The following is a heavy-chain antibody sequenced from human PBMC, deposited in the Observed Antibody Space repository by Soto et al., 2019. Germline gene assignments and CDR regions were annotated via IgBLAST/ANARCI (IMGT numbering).Heavy chain of an antibody. V-gene: IGHV4-31*03. CDR3: ARRGYCSSTSCPDWFDP. CDR2: IYYSGST. CDR1: GGSISSGGYY. J-gene: IGHJ5*02. Sequence: SETLSLTCTVSGGSISSGGYYWSWIRQHPGKGLEWIGYIYYSGSTYYNPSLKSRVTISVDSSKNQFSLKLSSVTAADTAVYYCARRGYCSSTSCPDWFDPWGQGTLVTVSS. D-gene: IGHD2-2*01.